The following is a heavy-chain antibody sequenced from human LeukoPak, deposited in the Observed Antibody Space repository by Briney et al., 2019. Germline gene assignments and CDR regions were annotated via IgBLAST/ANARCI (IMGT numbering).Heavy chain of an antibody. D-gene: IGHD4-17*01. V-gene: IGHV4-59*02. CDR3: ARDPYGELLAFDS. CDR2: IYHSGST. Sequence: SETLSLTCTVSGGSVSSYYWSWIRQPPGKGLEYIGHIYHSGSTNYNPSLKSRVTISIDTSKNQFSLNLSSMTAVDTAVYYCARDPYGELLAFDSWGQGILVTVS. CDR1: GGSVSSYY. J-gene: IGHJ4*02.